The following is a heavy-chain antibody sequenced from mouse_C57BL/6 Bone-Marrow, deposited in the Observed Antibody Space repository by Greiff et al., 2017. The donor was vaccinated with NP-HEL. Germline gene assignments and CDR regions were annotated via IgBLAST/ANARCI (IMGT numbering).Heavy chain of an antibody. CDR3: ARLDYDGFAY. CDR1: GFSLTSYG. D-gene: IGHD2-4*01. CDR2: IWSDGSN. V-gene: IGHV2-6*03. Sequence: VQGVESGPGLVAPSQSLSITCTVSGFSLTSYGVHWVRQPPGQGLEWLVVIWSDGSNTYHSDLKPRLSIRTDNSKSQVFLKMNSLQTDDTAMYYCARLDYDGFAYWGQGTLVTVSA. J-gene: IGHJ3*01.